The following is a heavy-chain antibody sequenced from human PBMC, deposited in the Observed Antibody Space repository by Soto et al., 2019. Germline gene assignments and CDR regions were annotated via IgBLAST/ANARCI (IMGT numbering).Heavy chain of an antibody. Sequence: ASVKVSCKASGYTFTSYYMPWVRQAPGQGLEWMGIINPSGGSTSYAQKFQGRVTMTRDTSTSTVYMELSSLRSEDTAVYYCARWVVAATFYYYGMDVWGQGTTVTVSS. CDR2: INPSGGST. CDR1: GYTFTSYY. D-gene: IGHD2-15*01. J-gene: IGHJ6*02. V-gene: IGHV1-46*03. CDR3: ARWVVAATFYYYGMDV.